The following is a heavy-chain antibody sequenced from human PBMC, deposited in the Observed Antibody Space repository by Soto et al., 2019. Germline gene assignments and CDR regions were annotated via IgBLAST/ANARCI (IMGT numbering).Heavy chain of an antibody. Sequence: PSQTLSLTCAISGDSVAANTGAWSWIRQSPSRGLEWLGGTYYRSKWYNDYAVSVKSRITISPDTSKNQFSLQLNSVTPEDTAVYYCAGEDNHDAFDIWGQGTMVTVSS. J-gene: IGHJ3*02. CDR3: AGEDNHDAFDI. CDR2: TYYRSKWYN. CDR1: GDSVAANTGA. V-gene: IGHV6-1*01.